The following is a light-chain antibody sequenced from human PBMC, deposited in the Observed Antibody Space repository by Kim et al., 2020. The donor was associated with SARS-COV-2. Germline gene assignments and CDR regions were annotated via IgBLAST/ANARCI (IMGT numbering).Light chain of an antibody. CDR3: SALDSSLSVQYWV. J-gene: IGLJ3*02. Sequence: QAGLTQPPSVSKGLRQTATLTCTGNSNIVGNQGAAWLQQHQGHPPKLLSYRNNNRPSGISERFSASRSGNTASLTITGLQPEDEADYYCSALDSSLSVQYWVFGGGTQLTVL. CDR2: RNN. V-gene: IGLV10-54*02. CDR1: SNIVGNQG.